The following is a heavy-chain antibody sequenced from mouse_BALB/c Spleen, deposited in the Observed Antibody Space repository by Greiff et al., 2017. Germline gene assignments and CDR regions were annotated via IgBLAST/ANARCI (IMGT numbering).Heavy chain of an antibody. V-gene: IGHV1S135*01. CDR3: ARGYAYAMDY. Sequence: QLQESGPELGKPGASVKISCKASGYSFTGYNMYWVKQSHRKSLEWIGYIDPYNGGTSYNQKSKGKATLTVDKSSSTAYMHLNSLTSEDSAIYYCARGYAYAMDYWGQGTSVTVSS. CDR2: IDPYNGGT. J-gene: IGHJ4*01. D-gene: IGHD2-2*01. CDR1: GYSFTGYN.